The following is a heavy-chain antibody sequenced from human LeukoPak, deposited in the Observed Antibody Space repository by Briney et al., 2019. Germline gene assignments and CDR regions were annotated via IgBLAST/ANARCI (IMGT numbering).Heavy chain of an antibody. J-gene: IGHJ4*02. CDR3: ARSEVFEAARYYFDY. D-gene: IGHD2-15*01. Sequence: SVKVSCKASGGTFSSYAISWVRQAPGQGLEWMGGIIPIFGTANYAQKFQGRVTITTDESTSTAYMELSSLRSEDTAVYYCARSEVFEAARYYFDYWAREPWSPSPQ. CDR2: IIPIFGTA. V-gene: IGHV1-69*05. CDR1: GGTFSSYA.